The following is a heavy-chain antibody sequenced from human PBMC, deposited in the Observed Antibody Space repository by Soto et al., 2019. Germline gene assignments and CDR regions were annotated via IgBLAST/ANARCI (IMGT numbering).Heavy chain of an antibody. D-gene: IGHD3-22*01. CDR2: IVVGSSNT. V-gene: IGHV1-58*01. CDR1: GFTFTSSA. Sequence: SVKVSCKASGFTFTSSAVQWVRQARGQRLEWIGWIVVGSSNTNYAQKFQERVTITRDMSTSTAYMELSSLRSEDTAVYYCAAARDSSGYPIEDAFDIWGQGTMVTVSS. CDR3: AAARDSSGYPIEDAFDI. J-gene: IGHJ3*02.